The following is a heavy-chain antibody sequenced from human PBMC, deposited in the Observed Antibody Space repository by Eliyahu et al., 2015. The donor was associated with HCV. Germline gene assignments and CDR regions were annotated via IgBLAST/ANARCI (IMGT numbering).Heavy chain of an antibody. J-gene: IGHJ6*02. CDR1: GFTVSSNY. V-gene: IGHV3-53*01. Sequence: EVQLVESGGGLIQPGGSLRLSCAASGFTVSSNYMSWVRQAPGKGLXWVSVIYSGGSTYYADSVKGRFTISRDNSKNTLYLQMNSLRAEDTAVYYCARVLTTVTTPTRGLYYYYGMDVWGQGTTVTVSS. CDR2: IYSGGST. CDR3: ARVLTTVTTPTRGLYYYYGMDV. D-gene: IGHD4-17*01.